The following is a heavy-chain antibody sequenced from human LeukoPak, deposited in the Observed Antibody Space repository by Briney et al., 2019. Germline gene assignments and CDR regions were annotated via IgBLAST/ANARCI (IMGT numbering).Heavy chain of an antibody. Sequence: GGSLRLSCAASGLTFSDYYMSWIRQAPGKGLEWVSYISPSGTTMFYADSVKGRFTISRDNAKSSLSLQMNSLRAEDSAVYYCARYKGLGDWGQGTLVTVSS. CDR3: ARYKGLGD. CDR2: ISPSGTTM. J-gene: IGHJ4*02. CDR1: GLTFSDYY. V-gene: IGHV3-11*01. D-gene: IGHD1-1*01.